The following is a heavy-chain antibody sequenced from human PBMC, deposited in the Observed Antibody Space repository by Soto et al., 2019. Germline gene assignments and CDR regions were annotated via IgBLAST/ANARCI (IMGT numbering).Heavy chain of an antibody. CDR2: INAGNGNT. V-gene: IGHV1-3*01. J-gene: IGHJ5*02. CDR1: GYTFTSYA. Sequence: ASVKVSCKASGYTFTSYAMHWVRQAPGQRLEWMGWINAGNGNTKYSQKFQGRVTITRDTSASTAYMELSSLRSEDTAVYYCARDLGYCTNGVCPRRWFDPWGQGTLVTVSS. D-gene: IGHD2-8*01. CDR3: ARDLGYCTNGVCPRRWFDP.